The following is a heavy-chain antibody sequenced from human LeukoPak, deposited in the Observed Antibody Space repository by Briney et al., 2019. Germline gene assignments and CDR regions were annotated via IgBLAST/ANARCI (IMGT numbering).Heavy chain of an antibody. CDR1: GFTFSSYW. J-gene: IGHJ4*02. Sequence: GGSLRLSCAAYGFTFSSYWMSWVRQAPGKGLEWVANIKQDGSEKYYVDSVKGRFTISRDNAKNSLYLQMNSLRAEDTAVYYCARVYYFDYWGQRTLVTVSS. CDR2: IKQDGSEK. V-gene: IGHV3-7*01. CDR3: ARVYYFDY.